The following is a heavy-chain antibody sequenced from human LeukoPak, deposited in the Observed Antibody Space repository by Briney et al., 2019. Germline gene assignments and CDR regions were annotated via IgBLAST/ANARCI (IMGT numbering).Heavy chain of an antibody. Sequence: SETLSLTCTVSGGSISTYYWSWIRQPPGKGLEWIGYIYHSGSTYYNPSLKSRVTISVDRSKNQFSLKLSSVTAADTAVYYCARGPPFDPWGQGTLVTVSS. V-gene: IGHV4-59*12. CDR1: GGSISTYY. CDR3: ARGPPFDP. CDR2: IYHSGST. J-gene: IGHJ5*02.